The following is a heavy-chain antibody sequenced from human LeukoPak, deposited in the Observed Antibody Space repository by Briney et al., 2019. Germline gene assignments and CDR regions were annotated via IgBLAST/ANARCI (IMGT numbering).Heavy chain of an antibody. CDR3: ARAMGMGGYYYDY. CDR2: MNPNSGNT. D-gene: IGHD3-22*01. Sequence: ASVKVSCKASGYTFTSYDINWVRQATGQGLEWMGWMNPNSGNTGYAQKFQGRVTITRNTSISTAYMELSSLRSEDTALYYCARAMGMGGYYYDYWGQGTLVTVSS. J-gene: IGHJ4*02. CDR1: GYTFTSYD. V-gene: IGHV1-8*03.